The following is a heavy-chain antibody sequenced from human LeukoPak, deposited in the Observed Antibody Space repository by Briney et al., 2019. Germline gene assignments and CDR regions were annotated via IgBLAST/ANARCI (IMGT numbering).Heavy chain of an antibody. D-gene: IGHD5-12*01. V-gene: IGHV1-18*01. CDR2: ISAYNGNT. J-gene: IGHJ6*02. Sequence: ASVKVSCKASGYTFTSYGISWVRQAPGQGLEWMGWISAYNGNTNYAQKLQGRVTMTTDTSTSTAYMEPRSLRSDDTAVYYCARASPDIVATISYYYGMDVWGQGTTVTVSS. CDR3: ARASPDIVATISYYYGMDV. CDR1: GYTFTSYG.